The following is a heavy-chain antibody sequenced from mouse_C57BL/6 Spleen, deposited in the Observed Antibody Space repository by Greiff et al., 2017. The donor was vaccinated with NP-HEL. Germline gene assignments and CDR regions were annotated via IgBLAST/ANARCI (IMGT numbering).Heavy chain of an antibody. J-gene: IGHJ4*01. CDR1: GYTFTSYW. D-gene: IGHD2-1*01. V-gene: IGHV1-69*01. CDR2: IDPSDSYT. CDR3: AKGNIYAMDY. Sequence: QVQLKQPGAELVMPGASVKLSCKASGYTFTSYWMHWVKQRPGQGLEWIGEIDPSDSYTNYNQKFKGKSTLTVDKSSSTAYMQLSSLTSEDSAVYYCAKGNIYAMDYWGQGTSVTVSS.